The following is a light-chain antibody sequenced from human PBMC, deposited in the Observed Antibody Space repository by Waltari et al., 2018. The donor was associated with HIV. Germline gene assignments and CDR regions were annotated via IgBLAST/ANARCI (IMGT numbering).Light chain of an antibody. CDR2: DVS. V-gene: IGLV2-14*03. J-gene: IGLJ1*01. CDR1: SSDVGGFNY. Sequence: QSALTQPASVSGSPGHSITISCTGTSSDVGGFNYVSWYQQYPGKAPKLLIYDVSSRPSGISNRFSGSKSDKTASLTISGLQAEDEADYYCSSYTRSSTYVFGTGTTVTV. CDR3: SSYTRSSTYV.